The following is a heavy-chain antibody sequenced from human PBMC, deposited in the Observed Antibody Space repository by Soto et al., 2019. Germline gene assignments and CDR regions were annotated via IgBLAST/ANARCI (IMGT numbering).Heavy chain of an antibody. V-gene: IGHV4-61*08. Sequence: PSETLSLTCTVSGGSISSGGYYWSWIRQPPGKGLEWIGYIYYSGSTNYNPSLKSRVTISVDTSKNQFSLKLSSVTAADTAVYYCARDSMGDYGDNYWYCDLWGRGTLVTVSS. J-gene: IGHJ2*01. D-gene: IGHD4-17*01. CDR3: ARDSMGDYGDNYWYCDL. CDR2: IYYSGST. CDR1: GGSISSGGYY.